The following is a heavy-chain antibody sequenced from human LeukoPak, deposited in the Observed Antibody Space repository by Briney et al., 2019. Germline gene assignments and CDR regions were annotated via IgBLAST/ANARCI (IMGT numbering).Heavy chain of an antibody. CDR3: AKGRRITVPGTPTDY. D-gene: IGHD6-19*01. Sequence: PGGSLRLSCAASGFTFSRYWMHCVRQAPGKGLMWVSRISPDGSTTLYADSVKGRFTISRDNSENTLYLQMNSLRDEDTAVYYCAKGRRITVPGTPTDYWGQGTLVTVSS. CDR2: ISPDGSTT. CDR1: GFTFSRYW. V-gene: IGHV3-74*03. J-gene: IGHJ4*02.